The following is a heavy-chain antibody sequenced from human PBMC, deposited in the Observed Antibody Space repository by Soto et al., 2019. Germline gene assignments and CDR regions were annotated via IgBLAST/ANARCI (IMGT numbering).Heavy chain of an antibody. Sequence: PSVTLSLTWTFSGGSINTYYWSWIRQPPGKGLEWIGYLYNNGNTNYNPSLESRVTISIDTSRNKLFLRLRSVTAADTAVYYCTRPNGGDYAFDIWGRGTLVTVSS. V-gene: IGHV4-59*08. D-gene: IGHD2-21*02. CDR3: TRPNGGDYAFDI. CDR2: LYNNGNT. CDR1: GGSINTYY. J-gene: IGHJ3*02.